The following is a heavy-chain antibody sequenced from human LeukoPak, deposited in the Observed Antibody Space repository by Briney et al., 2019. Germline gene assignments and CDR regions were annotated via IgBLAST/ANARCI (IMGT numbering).Heavy chain of an antibody. Sequence: SETLSLTCTVSGGSISSSSYYWGWIRQPPGKGLEWIGSIYYSGSTYYNPSLKSRVTISVDTSKNQFSLKLSSVTAADTAVYYCARDGGNYYDSSGYYSRYFDYWGQGTLVTVSS. CDR1: GGSISSSSYY. D-gene: IGHD3-22*01. CDR2: IYYSGST. CDR3: ARDGGNYYDSSGYYSRYFDY. V-gene: IGHV4-39*02. J-gene: IGHJ4*02.